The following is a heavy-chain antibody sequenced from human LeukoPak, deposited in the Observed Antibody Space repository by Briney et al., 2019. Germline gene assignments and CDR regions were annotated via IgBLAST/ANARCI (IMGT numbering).Heavy chain of an antibody. D-gene: IGHD5-24*01. V-gene: IGHV1-46*01. J-gene: IGHJ4*02. CDR1: GYTFTSYY. CDR2: INPSGGST. CDR3: ARSRSGYNYFPGAY. Sequence: ASVKVSCKASGYTFTSYYMHWVRQAPGQGLEWMGIINPSGGSTSYAQKFQGRVTMTRDTSTSTVYMELSSLTSDDTAAYYCARSRSGYNYFPGAYWGQGTLVTVSS.